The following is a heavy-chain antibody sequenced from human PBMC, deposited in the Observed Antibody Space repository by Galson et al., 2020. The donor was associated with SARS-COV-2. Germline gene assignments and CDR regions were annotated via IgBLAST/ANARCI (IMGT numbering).Heavy chain of an antibody. D-gene: IGHD6-19*01. J-gene: IGHJ4*02. CDR3: SREGWQGGY. Sequence: GGSLRLSCELSGFTFNDFWMSWFRQAPGKGLEWVANIKGDGSETNYADFVKGRFSISRDNAANSLYLQMNSLRVEDSAVYYCSREGWQGGYWGQGTRVTVSS. V-gene: IGHV3-7*01. CDR1: GFTFNDFW. CDR2: IKGDGSET.